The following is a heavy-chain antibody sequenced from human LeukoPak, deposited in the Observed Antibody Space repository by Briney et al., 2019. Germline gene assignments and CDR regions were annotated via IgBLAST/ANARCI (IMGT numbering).Heavy chain of an antibody. J-gene: IGHJ3*02. Sequence: GGSLRLSCAASGFTFSDYYMSWIRQAPGKRLEWVSYISTSGSTIYYADSVKGRFTISRGNAKNSLYLQMNSLRADDTAVYYCARDQSYDSSGKDAFDIWGQGAMVTVSS. CDR3: ARDQSYDSSGKDAFDI. CDR2: ISTSGSTI. CDR1: GFTFSDYY. D-gene: IGHD3-22*01. V-gene: IGHV3-11*04.